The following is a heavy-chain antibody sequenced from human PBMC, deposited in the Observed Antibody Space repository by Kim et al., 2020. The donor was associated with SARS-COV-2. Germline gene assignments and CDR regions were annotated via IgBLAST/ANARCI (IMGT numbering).Heavy chain of an antibody. CDR3: ARALYDTAVAGSEYFQH. CDR1: GYTFTSYD. Sequence: ASVKVSCKASGYTFTSYDINWVRQATGQGLEWMGWMNPNSGNTGYAQKFQGRVTMTRNTSISTAYMELSSLRSEDTAVYYCARALYDTAVAGSEYFQHWGQGTLVTVSS. CDR2: MNPNSGNT. J-gene: IGHJ1*01. D-gene: IGHD6-19*01. V-gene: IGHV1-8*01.